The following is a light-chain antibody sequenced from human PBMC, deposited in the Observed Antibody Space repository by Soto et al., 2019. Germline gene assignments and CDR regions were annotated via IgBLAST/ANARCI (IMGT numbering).Light chain of an antibody. CDR3: TSYAGSNNFV. CDR2: EVN. V-gene: IGLV2-8*01. Sequence: QLVLTQAPSASGSPGQSVTISCTGTSSDVGDYDYVSWYQHHPGKAPKLIIYEVNKRPSGVPDRFFGSKSGNTASLTVSGLRAEDEADYYCTSYAGSNNFVFGTGTKLTVL. J-gene: IGLJ1*01. CDR1: SSDVGDYDY.